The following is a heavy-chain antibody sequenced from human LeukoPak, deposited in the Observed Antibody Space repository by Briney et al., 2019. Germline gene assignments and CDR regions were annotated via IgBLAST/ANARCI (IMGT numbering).Heavy chain of an antibody. CDR3: ARHLKWFGLPSPYYMDV. D-gene: IGHD3-3*01. CDR1: GGSISSSSYY. Sequence: SETLSLTCTVSGGSISSSSYYWGWIRQPPGKGLEWIGSIYYSGSTYYNPSLKSRVTISVDTSKNQFSLKLSSVTAADTAVYYCARHLKWFGLPSPYYMDVWGKGTTDTVSS. CDR2: IYYSGST. V-gene: IGHV4-39*01. J-gene: IGHJ6*03.